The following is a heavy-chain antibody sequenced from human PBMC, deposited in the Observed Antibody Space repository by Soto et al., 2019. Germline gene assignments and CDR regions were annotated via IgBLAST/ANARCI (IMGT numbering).Heavy chain of an antibody. V-gene: IGHV1-46*01. CDR2: INPSGGST. CDR1: GYTFTSYY. CDR3: ARDQPLRYFDWLSTPYGMDV. J-gene: IGHJ6*02. Sequence: ASVKVSCKASGYTFTSYYMHWVRQAPGQGLEWMGSINPSGGSTSYAQKFQGRVTMTRDTSTSTVYMELSSLRSEDTAVYYCARDQPLRYFDWLSTPYGMDVWGQGTTVTVSS. D-gene: IGHD3-9*01.